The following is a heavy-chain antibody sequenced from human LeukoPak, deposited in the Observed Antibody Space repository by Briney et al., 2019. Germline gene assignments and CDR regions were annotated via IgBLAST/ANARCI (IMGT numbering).Heavy chain of an antibody. D-gene: IGHD3-22*01. CDR2: IKQDGSER. Sequence: QTGGSLRLSCAASGFPFSSYAMNWVRQAPGKGLEWVANIKQDGSERYYADSVKGRFTISRDNAKNSLYLQMNSLRAEDTALYYCAKDFSSGYYYFDYWGQGTLVTVSS. J-gene: IGHJ4*02. CDR1: GFPFSSYA. V-gene: IGHV3-7*03. CDR3: AKDFSSGYYYFDY.